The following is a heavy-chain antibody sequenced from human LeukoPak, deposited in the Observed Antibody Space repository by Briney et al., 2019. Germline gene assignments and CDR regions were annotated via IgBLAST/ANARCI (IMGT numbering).Heavy chain of an antibody. D-gene: IGHD3-10*01. Sequence: SETLSLTCTVSGGSIGSFYWTWIRQTPRKGLEWIGSVYYTGGTNYNPSLKSRVTISIDTSRSQFSLKLTSVTVADTAVYYCARDSRYSYGSGGMDVWGQGTTVTVSS. V-gene: IGHV4-59*01. CDR1: GGSIGSFY. CDR2: VYYTGGT. J-gene: IGHJ6*02. CDR3: ARDSRYSYGSGGMDV.